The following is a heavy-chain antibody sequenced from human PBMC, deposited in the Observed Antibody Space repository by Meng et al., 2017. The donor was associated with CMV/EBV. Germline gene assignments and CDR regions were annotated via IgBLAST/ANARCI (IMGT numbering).Heavy chain of an antibody. CDR3: NIGVK. CDR1: GFTFDDYA. V-gene: IGHV3-9*01. D-gene: IGHD3-3*01. CDR2: ISWNSGSI. J-gene: IGHJ4*02. Sequence: GGSLRLSCAASGFTFDDYAMHWVRQAPGKGLEWVSGISWNSGSIGYADSVKGRFTISRDNAKNSLYLQMNSLKTEDTAVYYCNIGVKWDQGTLVTVSS.